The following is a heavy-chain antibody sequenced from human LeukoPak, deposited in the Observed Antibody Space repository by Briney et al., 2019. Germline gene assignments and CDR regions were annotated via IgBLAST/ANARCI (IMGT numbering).Heavy chain of an antibody. V-gene: IGHV3-53*01. D-gene: IGHD2-21*02. CDR3: ATDGASCGGDCYSDY. CDR2: IYITGST. CDR1: GFTVSSNY. Sequence: GGSLRLSCAASGFTVSSNYMHWVRQAPGKGLEWVSVIYITGSTFYADPVKGRFTISRDNTKNTLYLQMQSLRAEDTAVYYCATDGASCGGDCYSDYWGQGTLVTVSS. J-gene: IGHJ4*02.